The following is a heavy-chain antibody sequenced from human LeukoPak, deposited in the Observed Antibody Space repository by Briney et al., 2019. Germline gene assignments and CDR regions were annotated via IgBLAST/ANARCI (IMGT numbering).Heavy chain of an antibody. CDR1: GGSISSGGYY. CDR2: IYYSGST. V-gene: IGHV4-31*03. Sequence: ASETLSLTCTVSGGSISSGGYYWSWIRQHPGKGLEWIGYIYYSGSTYYNPSLKSRVTISVDTSKNQFSLKLSSVTAADTAVYYCARAHGIDYGDDYFDYWGQGTLVTVSS. J-gene: IGHJ4*02. D-gene: IGHD4-17*01. CDR3: ARAHGIDYGDDYFDY.